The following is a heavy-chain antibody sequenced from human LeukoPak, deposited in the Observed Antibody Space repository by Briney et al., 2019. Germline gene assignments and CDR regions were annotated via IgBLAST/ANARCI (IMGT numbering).Heavy chain of an antibody. J-gene: IGHJ3*02. CDR3: TTSGNPSLIDI. CDR1: GSSISSSNW. Sequence: ETLSLTCAVSGSSISSSNWWSWVRQPPGKGLEWVGRIKSKIDPGTTDYAAPVKGRFTTSRDDSKNTLYLQMNSLKIEDTAVYYCTTSGNPSLIDIWGQGTMVTVSS. D-gene: IGHD1-26*01. CDR2: IKSKIDPGTT. V-gene: IGHV3-15*07.